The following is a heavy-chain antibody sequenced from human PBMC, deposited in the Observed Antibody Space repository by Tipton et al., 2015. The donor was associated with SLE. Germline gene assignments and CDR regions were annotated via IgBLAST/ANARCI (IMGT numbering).Heavy chain of an antibody. V-gene: IGHV4-34*09. CDR2: IYYSGSA. CDR1: GGSFSDYY. Sequence: LRLSCAVYGGSFSDYYWSWIRQPPGKGLEWIGHIYYSGSAYYNPSLKSRVSISVDTSKNQFSLRLSSVTAADTAVYYCARDGAVDVTAVNFDYWGPGTLVTVSS. CDR3: ARDGAVDVTAVNFDY. D-gene: IGHD6-19*01. J-gene: IGHJ4*02.